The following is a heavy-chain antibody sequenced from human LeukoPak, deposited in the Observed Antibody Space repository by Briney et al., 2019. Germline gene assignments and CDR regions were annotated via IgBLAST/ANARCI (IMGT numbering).Heavy chain of an antibody. D-gene: IGHD4-23*01. V-gene: IGHV3-30-3*01. CDR2: ISYDGSNK. CDR3: AREVVTLDFDY. Sequence: PGRSLRLSCAASGFTFSSYAMHWVRQAPGKGLEWVAVISYDGSNKYYADSVKGRFTISRDNSKNTLYLQMNSLRAEDTAVYYCAREVVTLDFDYWGQGTLVTVSS. CDR1: GFTFSSYA. J-gene: IGHJ4*02.